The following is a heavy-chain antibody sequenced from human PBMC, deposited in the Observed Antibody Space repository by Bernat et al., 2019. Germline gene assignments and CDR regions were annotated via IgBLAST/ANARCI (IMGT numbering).Heavy chain of an antibody. Sequence: VQLVESGGGLVKPGGSLRLSCAASGFTFSSYSMNWVRQAPGKGLEWVAVIWYDGSNENYADSVKGRFTISRDNSKNTLFLQMNSLRAEDTAVYYCARVSLYGAPTSGMDVWGQGTTVTVSS. J-gene: IGHJ6*02. V-gene: IGHV3-33*08. D-gene: IGHD4-17*01. CDR1: GFTFSSYS. CDR2: IWYDGSNE. CDR3: ARVSLYGAPTSGMDV.